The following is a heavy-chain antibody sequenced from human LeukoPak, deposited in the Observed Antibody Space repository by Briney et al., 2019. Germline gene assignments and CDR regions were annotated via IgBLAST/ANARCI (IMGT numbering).Heavy chain of an antibody. J-gene: IGHJ4*02. D-gene: IGHD6-19*01. CDR2: IIPMFGTA. CDR1: GYTFTSYY. V-gene: IGHV1-69*13. Sequence: GASVKVSCKASGYTFTSYYLHWVRQAPGQGLEWMGGIIPMFGTADYAQKFQGRVTITADESTSTAYMQLSSLRSEDTAVYYCARGAYSSGSYYFDHWGQGTLVTVSS. CDR3: ARGAYSSGSYYFDH.